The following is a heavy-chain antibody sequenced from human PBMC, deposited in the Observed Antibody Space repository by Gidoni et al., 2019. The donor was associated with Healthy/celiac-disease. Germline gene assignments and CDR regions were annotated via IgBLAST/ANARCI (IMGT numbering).Heavy chain of an antibody. CDR2: IYYSGST. V-gene: IGHV4-59*01. CDR3: ATKYSSSSADY. J-gene: IGHJ4*02. Sequence: QVQLQESGPGLVKPSETLSLTCTVSGGSISSYYWSWIRQPPGKGLEWIGYIYYSGSTNYNPSLKSRVTISVDTSKNQFSLKLSSVTAADTAVYYCATKYSSSSADYWGQGTLVTVSS. CDR1: GGSISSYY. D-gene: IGHD6-6*01.